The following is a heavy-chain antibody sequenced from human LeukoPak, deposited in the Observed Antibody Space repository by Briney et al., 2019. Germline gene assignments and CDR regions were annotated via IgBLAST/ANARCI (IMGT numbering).Heavy chain of an antibody. V-gene: IGHV4-59*08. D-gene: IGHD6-13*01. Sequence: SETLSLTCTVSGGSISSYDWSWIRQPPGKGLEWIGYIYYSGSSNYNPPLKSRVTISVDTSKNQFCLKLSSVTAADTAVYYCARHYGSSSSWYIGAFDLWGQGTMVTVSS. CDR2: IYYSGSS. CDR1: GGSISSYD. CDR3: ARHYGSSSSWYIGAFDL. J-gene: IGHJ3*01.